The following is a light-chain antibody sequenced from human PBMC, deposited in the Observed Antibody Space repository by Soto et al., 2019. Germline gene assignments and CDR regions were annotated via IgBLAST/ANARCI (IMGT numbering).Light chain of an antibody. V-gene: IGKV3-11*01. CDR3: QQRSNWPLS. CDR2: NAS. Sequence: EIVLTQSPITLSLSPGERATLSCRASQSVSSSLAWYQQKPGQAPRLLIYNASNRATGIQARFSGSGSETDFNLTVSSVEPDDFAVYYCQQRSNWPLSFGGGTKVEIK. J-gene: IGKJ4*01. CDR1: QSVSSS.